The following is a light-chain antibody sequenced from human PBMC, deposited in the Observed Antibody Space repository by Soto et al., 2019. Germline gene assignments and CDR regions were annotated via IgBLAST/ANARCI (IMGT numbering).Light chain of an antibody. CDR2: EDN. CDR1: SGSIASNY. CDR3: QSYDSSDHVV. V-gene: IGLV6-57*01. Sequence: NFMLTQPHSVSESPGKTVTISCTRSSGSIASNYVQWDQQRPGSSPTTVIYEDNQRPSGVPDRFSCSIDSSSNSASLTISGLKTEDEADYYCQSYDSSDHVVFGGGTKLTVL. J-gene: IGLJ2*01.